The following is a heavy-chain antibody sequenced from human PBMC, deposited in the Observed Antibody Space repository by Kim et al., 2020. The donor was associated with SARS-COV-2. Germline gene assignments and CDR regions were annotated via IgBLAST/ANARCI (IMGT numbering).Heavy chain of an antibody. CDR2: T. J-gene: IGHJ4*02. D-gene: IGHD2-2*01. Sequence: TNDNPSRQSRVTLSVDTSNTQYSLRLSSVTAADTAIYYCARGHSTSGYDYWGQGALVTVSS. CDR3: ARGHSTSGYDY. V-gene: IGHV4-34*01.